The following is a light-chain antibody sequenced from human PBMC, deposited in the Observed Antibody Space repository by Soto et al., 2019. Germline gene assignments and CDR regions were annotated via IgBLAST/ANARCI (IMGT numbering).Light chain of an antibody. V-gene: IGKV3-20*01. J-gene: IGKJ2*01. CDR1: QSVSSNY. CDR3: QQYGTSPPYT. Sequence: EIMLTQSPGTLSLSPGERVTLSCRASQSVSSNYLAWYQQKPGQAPRVLIYGASSRATGIPDRFSGSGSGTDFTLTISRLEPEDFAVYYCQQYGTSPPYTFGQGTKLEIK. CDR2: GAS.